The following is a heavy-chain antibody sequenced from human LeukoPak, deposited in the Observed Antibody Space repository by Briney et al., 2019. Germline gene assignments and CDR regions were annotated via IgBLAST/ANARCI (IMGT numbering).Heavy chain of an antibody. CDR1: GFSISNYA. Sequence: PGGSLTLSWAASGFSISNYAMNWVRQAPGKGLEWVSSITGSGTSTYYTDSVKGRFTISRDNSKKPLNVQMNALSAEDTALYYFENPRGGSYHDGFDIWGQGTMVTVSS. D-gene: IGHD1-26*01. CDR2: ITGSGTST. CDR3: ENPRGGSYHDGFDI. J-gene: IGHJ3*02. V-gene: IGHV3-23*01.